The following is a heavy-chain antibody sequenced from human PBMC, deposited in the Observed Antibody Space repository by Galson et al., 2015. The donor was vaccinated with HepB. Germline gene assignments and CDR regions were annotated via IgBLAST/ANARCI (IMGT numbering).Heavy chain of an antibody. J-gene: IGHJ4*02. CDR1: GYTFTSYG. D-gene: IGHD6-19*01. V-gene: IGHV1-18*01. Sequence: SVKVSCKASGYTFTSYGISWVRQAPGQGLEWMGWISAYNGNTNYAQKLQGRVTMTTDTSTSTAYMELRSLRSDDTAVYYCARDFYAGYSSGSLLGATGYWGQGTLVTVSS. CDR3: ARDFYAGYSSGSLLGATGY. CDR2: ISAYNGNT.